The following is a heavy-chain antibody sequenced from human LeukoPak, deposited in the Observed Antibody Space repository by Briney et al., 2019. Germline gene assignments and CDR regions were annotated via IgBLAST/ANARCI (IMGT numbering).Heavy chain of an antibody. J-gene: IGHJ4*02. CDR2: ISSSSSTI. V-gene: IGHV3-48*01. D-gene: IGHD3-22*01. CDR3: ARDPSYYYDSSGL. Sequence: PGGSLRLSCSASGFTFSSYSMNWVRQAPGKGLEWVSYISSSSSTIYYADSVKGRFTISRDNAKNSLYLQMNSLRGEDTAVYYCARDPSYYYDSSGLWGQGTLVTVSS. CDR1: GFTFSSYS.